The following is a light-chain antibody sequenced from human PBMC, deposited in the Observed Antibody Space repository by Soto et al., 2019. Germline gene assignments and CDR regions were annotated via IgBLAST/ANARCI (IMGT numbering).Light chain of an antibody. V-gene: IGLV2-14*03. CDR2: DVG. CDR3: NSYTSSQTGV. Sequence: QSVLTQPASVSGSPGQSITISCTGTSSDVGTYNYVSWYQQYPGKAPKLMIYDVGIRPSGVSNRFSGSKSGNTASLTISGLQAEAEADYYCNSYTSSQTGVFGTGTKVTVL. J-gene: IGLJ1*01. CDR1: SSDVGTYNY.